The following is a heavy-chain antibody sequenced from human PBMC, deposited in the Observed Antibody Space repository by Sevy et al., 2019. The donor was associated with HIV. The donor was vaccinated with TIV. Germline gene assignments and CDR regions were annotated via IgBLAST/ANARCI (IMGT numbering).Heavy chain of an antibody. CDR2: IRNDGSKE. CDR3: ARDRKVLLVVYAIPFDAFDI. D-gene: IGHD2-8*02. Sequence: GGSLRLSCTASGFTFSNHAMHWVRQGPGKGPEWVAFIRNDGSKEYYADSVKGPFTISRDNSKNTLYLQMNSLRPEDTAVYYCARDRKVLLVVYAIPFDAFDIWGQGTMVTVSS. J-gene: IGHJ3*02. CDR1: GFTFSNHA. V-gene: IGHV3-30*02.